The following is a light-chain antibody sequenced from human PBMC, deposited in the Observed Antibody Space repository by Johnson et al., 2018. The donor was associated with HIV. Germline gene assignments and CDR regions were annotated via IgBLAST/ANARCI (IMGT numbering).Light chain of an antibody. CDR1: SSNIGNNY. Sequence: QPVLTQPPSVSAAPGQKVTISCSGSSSNIGNNYVSWYQQLPGTAPKLLIYDNNKRPSGLPHQFSGSKSGPSATLAITGLQNGDEADYYCGTWDSSLSAYVFGTVTKVTVL. J-gene: IGLJ1*01. CDR3: GTWDSSLSAYV. V-gene: IGLV1-51*01. CDR2: DNN.